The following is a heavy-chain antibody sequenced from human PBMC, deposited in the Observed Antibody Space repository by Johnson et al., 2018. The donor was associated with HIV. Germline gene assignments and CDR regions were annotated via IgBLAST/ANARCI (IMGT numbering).Heavy chain of an antibody. J-gene: IGHJ3*02. Sequence: VQLVESGGGLVPPGGSLRLSCAASGFPFSSYWMSWVRQAPGKGLEWVANIKQGGSEKYFVDSLKGRFIISRDNAKNSLYLQMNSLRAEDTAVYYCATLNGHAFDIWGQGTMVTVSS. CDR1: GFPFSSYW. CDR2: IKQGGSEK. CDR3: ATLNGHAFDI. V-gene: IGHV3-7*05.